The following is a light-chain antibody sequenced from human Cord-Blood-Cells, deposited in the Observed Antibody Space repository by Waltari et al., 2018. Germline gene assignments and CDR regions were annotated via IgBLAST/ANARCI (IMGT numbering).Light chain of an antibody. V-gene: IGKV4-1*01. CDR1: QSVLYSSNNKNY. Sequence: DIVMTQSPDSLAVSLGERATINCTSSQSVLYSSNNKNYLAWYQQKAGHPPKLLIYWASTRESGVPDRFSGSESGTDVTLTISSLQAEDVAVYYCQQYYSTPTFGQGTKVEIK. CDR2: WAS. J-gene: IGKJ1*01. CDR3: QQYYSTPT.